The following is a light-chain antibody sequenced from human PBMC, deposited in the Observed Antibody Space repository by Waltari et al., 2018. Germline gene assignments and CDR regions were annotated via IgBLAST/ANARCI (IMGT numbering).Light chain of an antibody. V-gene: IGLV2-23*01. CDR1: SSDVGNYNL. CDR2: EGS. J-gene: IGLJ2*01. Sequence: QSALTQPASVSGSPGQSITISCIGTSSDVGNYNLVSWYQQYPGKAPKLMIYEGSKRPSGVSHRFSGSQSGNTASLTISGLQAEDEADYHCCSYAGSTTLVFGGGTKLTVL. CDR3: CSYAGSTTLV.